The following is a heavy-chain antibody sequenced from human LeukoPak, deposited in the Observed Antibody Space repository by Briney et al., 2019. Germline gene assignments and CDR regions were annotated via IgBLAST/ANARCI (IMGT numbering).Heavy chain of an antibody. CDR2: IDSGSTST. D-gene: IGHD6-19*01. Sequence: GGSLRLSCAASGFIFTDYYMSWARQAPGKGLEWVSFIDSGSTSTKYADSVKGRFSISRDNAKNTLYLHMNSLRAEDTAVYYCARGRLSSGWYDDWGQGTLVTVSS. CDR3: ARGRLSSGWYDD. V-gene: IGHV3-11*06. CDR1: GFIFTDYY. J-gene: IGHJ4*02.